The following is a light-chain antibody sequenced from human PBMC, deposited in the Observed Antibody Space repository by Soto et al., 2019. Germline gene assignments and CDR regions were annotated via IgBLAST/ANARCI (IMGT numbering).Light chain of an antibody. CDR3: SSYTRSSTSYV. CDR2: EVS. V-gene: IGLV2-14*01. CDR1: SSDVGGYNY. J-gene: IGLJ1*01. Sequence: QSALTQPASVSGSPGQSITISCTGTSSDVGGYNYVSWFQQHSGKAPKLMIYEVSNRPSGVSIRFSGSKSGNTASLTISGLQAEDEADYYCSSYTRSSTSYVFGSGTKLTVL.